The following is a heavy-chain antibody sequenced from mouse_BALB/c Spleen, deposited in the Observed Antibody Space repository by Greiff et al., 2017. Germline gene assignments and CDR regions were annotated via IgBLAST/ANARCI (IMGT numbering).Heavy chain of an antibody. J-gene: IGHJ4*01. Sequence: VQLKESGGGLVQPGGSLKLSCEASGFNFSSYGMSWVRQTPDKRLELVATINSNGGSTYYPDSVKGRFTISRDNAKNTLYLQMSSLKSEDTAMYYCARDGNYAMDYWGQGTSVTVSS. CDR2: INSNGGST. V-gene: IGHV5-6-3*01. CDR1: GFNFSSYG. D-gene: IGHD1-1*02. CDR3: ARDGNYAMDY.